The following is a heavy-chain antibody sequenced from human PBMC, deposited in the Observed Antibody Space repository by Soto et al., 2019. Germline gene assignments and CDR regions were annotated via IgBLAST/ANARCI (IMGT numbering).Heavy chain of an antibody. Sequence: QVQLVESGGGVVQPGRSLRLSCAASGFTFSSYGMHWVRQAPGKGLEWVAVIWYDGSNKYYADSVKGRFTISRDNSKNTLYLQMNSLRAEDTAVYYCARLYDFWSGYYTPSGMDVWGQGTTVTVSS. V-gene: IGHV3-33*01. J-gene: IGHJ6*02. CDR2: IWYDGSNK. CDR1: GFTFSSYG. CDR3: ARLYDFWSGYYTPSGMDV. D-gene: IGHD3-3*01.